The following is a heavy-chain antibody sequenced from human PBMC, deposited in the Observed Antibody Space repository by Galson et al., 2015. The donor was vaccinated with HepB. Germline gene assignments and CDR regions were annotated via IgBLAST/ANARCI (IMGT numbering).Heavy chain of an antibody. CDR3: ARDWKGYDPYKPTVDSGDAFDI. Sequence: SLRLSCAASGFTFSSYSMNWVRQAPGKGLEWVSYISSSSSTIYYADSVKGRFTISRDNAKNSLYLQMNSLRDEDTAVYYCARDWKGYDPYKPTVDSGDAFDIWGQGTMVTVSS. V-gene: IGHV3-48*02. J-gene: IGHJ3*02. CDR1: GFTFSSYS. CDR2: ISSSSSTI. D-gene: IGHD1-14*01.